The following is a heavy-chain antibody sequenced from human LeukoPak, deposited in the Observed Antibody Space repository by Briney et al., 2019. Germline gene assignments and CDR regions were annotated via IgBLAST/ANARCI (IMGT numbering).Heavy chain of an antibody. D-gene: IGHD3-22*01. J-gene: IGHJ5*02. CDR2: IYYSGST. V-gene: IGHV4-39*01. Sequence: SETLSLTCTVSGGSISSSSYYWGWLRQPPGKGLEWIGSIYYSGSTYYNPSLKSRVTISVDTSKNQFSLKLSSVTAADTAVYYCARRKYSSGYYSEDWFDPWGQGTLVTVSS. CDR3: ARRKYSSGYYSEDWFDP. CDR1: GGSISSSSYY.